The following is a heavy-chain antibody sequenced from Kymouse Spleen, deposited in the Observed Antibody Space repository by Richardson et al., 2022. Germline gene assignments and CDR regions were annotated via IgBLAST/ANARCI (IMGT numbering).Heavy chain of an antibody. CDR2: INHSGST. Sequence: QVQLQQWGAGLLKPSETLSLTCAVYGGSFSGYYWSWIRQPPGKGLEWIGEINHSGSTNYNPSLKSRVTISVDTSKNQFSLKLSSVTAADTAVYYCARAFYGGNDYYGMDVWGQGTTVTVSS. CDR3: ARAFYGGNDYYGMDV. V-gene: IGHV4-34*01. J-gene: IGHJ6*02. CDR1: GGSFSGYY. D-gene: IGHD4-23*01.